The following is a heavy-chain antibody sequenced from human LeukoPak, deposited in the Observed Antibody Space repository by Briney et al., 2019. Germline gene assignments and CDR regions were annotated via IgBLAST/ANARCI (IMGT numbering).Heavy chain of an antibody. Sequence: SETLSLTCTVSGGSISRNYWNWIRQPPGKGLDWIGYIYYTGSTKYNPSLESRVTVSVDTSKNQFSLKLSSVSAADTAVYYCARGFYDSAGYSTPFDSWGQGIPVAVSS. CDR3: ARGFYDSAGYSTPFDS. CDR2: IYYTGST. D-gene: IGHD3-22*01. J-gene: IGHJ4*02. V-gene: IGHV4-59*01. CDR1: GGSISRNY.